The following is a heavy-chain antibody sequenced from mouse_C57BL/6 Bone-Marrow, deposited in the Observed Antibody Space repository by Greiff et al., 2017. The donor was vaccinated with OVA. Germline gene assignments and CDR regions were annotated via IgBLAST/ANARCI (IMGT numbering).Heavy chain of an antibody. J-gene: IGHJ2*01. CDR3: TRNWWYYFDY. V-gene: IGHV1-15*01. CDR1: GYTFTDYE. CDR2: IDPETGGT. Sequence: VKLQESGAELVRPGASVTLSCKASGYTFTDYEMHWVKQTPVHGLEWIGAIDPETGGTAYNQKFKGKAILTADKSSSTAYMELRSLTSEDSAVYYCTRNWWYYFDYWGQGTTLAVSS. D-gene: IGHD1-1*02.